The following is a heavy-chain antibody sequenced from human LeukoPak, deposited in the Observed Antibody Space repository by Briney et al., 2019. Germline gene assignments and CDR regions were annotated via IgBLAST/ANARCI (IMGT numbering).Heavy chain of an antibody. Sequence: SQTLSLTCTVSNGSISSGGYSWSWIRQPPGKGLEWIGYIYYSGSTNYNPSLKSRVTISVDTSKNQFSLKLSSVTAAGTAVYYCARTTEGYCRGRSCYSYYYYMDVWGKGTTVTVSS. J-gene: IGHJ6*03. CDR3: ARTTEGYCRGRSCYSYYYYMDV. D-gene: IGHD2-15*01. CDR2: IYYSGST. CDR1: NGSISSGGYS. V-gene: IGHV4-61*08.